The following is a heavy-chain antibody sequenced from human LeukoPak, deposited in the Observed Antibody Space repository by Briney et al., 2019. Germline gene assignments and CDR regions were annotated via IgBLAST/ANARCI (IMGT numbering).Heavy chain of an antibody. Sequence: PGGSLRLSCAASGFTFSRHWMSWVRQAPGKGLERVAHTNQDGSAIYYVDSVKGRFTISRDNAKNSLYLQMNGLTVADTAVYYCARTVPGYPDDYFDYWGQGTLVTVSS. CDR2: TNQDGSAI. CDR3: ARTVPGYPDDYFDY. D-gene: IGHD6-19*01. V-gene: IGHV3-7*01. J-gene: IGHJ4*02. CDR1: GFTFSRHW.